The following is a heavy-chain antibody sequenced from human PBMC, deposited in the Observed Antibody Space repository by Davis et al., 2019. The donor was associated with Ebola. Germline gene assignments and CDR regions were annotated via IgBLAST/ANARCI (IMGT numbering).Heavy chain of an antibody. V-gene: IGHV3-74*01. D-gene: IGHD6-19*01. Sequence: GESLKISCAASGFTFSSYWMHWVRQAPGKGLVWVSRINSDGSSTSYADSVKGRFTISRDNAKNTLYLQMNSLRAEDTALYYCTRLYGNGWTGVDYWGQGTLVTVSS. CDR2: INSDGSST. CDR1: GFTFSSYW. CDR3: TRLYGNGWTGVDY. J-gene: IGHJ4*02.